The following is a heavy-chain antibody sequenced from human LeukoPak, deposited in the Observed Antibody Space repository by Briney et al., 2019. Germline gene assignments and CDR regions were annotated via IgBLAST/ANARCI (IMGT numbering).Heavy chain of an antibody. CDR2: ITGSSAST. J-gene: IGHJ4*02. Sequence: GGSLRLSWAASGXTFSSYAVSWVRQAPGKGLEWVSSITGSSASTYYADSVKGRFTISRDNSKNTLYLQMNSLRAEDTAVYFCAKLDYYDTHWGQGTLVTVSS. V-gene: IGHV3-23*01. CDR1: GXTFSSYA. CDR3: AKLDYYDTH. D-gene: IGHD3-22*01.